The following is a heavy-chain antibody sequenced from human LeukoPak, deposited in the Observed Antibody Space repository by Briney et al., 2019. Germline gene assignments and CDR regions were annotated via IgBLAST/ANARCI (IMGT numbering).Heavy chain of an antibody. Sequence: SETLSLTCTVSGGSISSYYWSWIRQPPGKGLEWIGYIYYSGSANYNPSLKSRVTISVDTSKNQFSLKLSSVTAADTAVYYCAAGYSSGSYHVHFDYWGQGTLVTVSS. D-gene: IGHD6-19*01. V-gene: IGHV4-59*01. CDR1: GGSISSYY. CDR2: IYYSGSA. CDR3: AAGYSSGSYHVHFDY. J-gene: IGHJ4*02.